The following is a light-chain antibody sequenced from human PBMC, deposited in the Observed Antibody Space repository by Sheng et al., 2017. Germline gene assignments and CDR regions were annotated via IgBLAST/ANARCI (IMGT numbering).Light chain of an antibody. Sequence: IQMTQSPSSLSASVGDRVTISCRASQDINKYLAWYQQKPGKVPKLLISDASTLQSGVPSRFSGSGSGTAFTLTISSLQPEDVATYYCQQFNSYPRTFGQGTKVEIK. CDR1: QDINKY. CDR2: DAS. J-gene: IGKJ1*01. CDR3: QQFNSYPRT. V-gene: IGKV1-27*01.